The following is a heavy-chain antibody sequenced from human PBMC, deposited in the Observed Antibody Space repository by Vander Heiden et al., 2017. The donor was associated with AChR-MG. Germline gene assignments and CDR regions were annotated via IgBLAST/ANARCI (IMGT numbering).Heavy chain of an antibody. V-gene: IGHV3-30-3*01. CDR2: ISHDGSNK. CDR3: ARARCSGGSCYLLDYFDY. D-gene: IGHD2-15*01. Sequence: VQLVESGGGVVQPGRSLRLYCGASGLTSSSNAMYWVRPSPGKGLEWVAVISHDGSNKNYADSVKGRFTISRDNSNNTLYLQMNSLRAEDTAVYYCARARCSGGSCYLLDYFDYWGQGTLVTVSS. CDR1: GLTSSSNA. J-gene: IGHJ4*02.